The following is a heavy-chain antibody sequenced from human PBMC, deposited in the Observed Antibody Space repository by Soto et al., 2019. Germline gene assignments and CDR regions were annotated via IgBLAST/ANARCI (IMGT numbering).Heavy chain of an antibody. D-gene: IGHD6-13*01. CDR3: ARGPPRSSSWYWYFDL. Sequence: QVQLVQSGAEVKKPGSSVKVSCKASGGTFSSYAISWVRQAPGQGLEWMGGIIPIFGTANYAQKFQGRVTITAEEPTSTADVELSSMRAEDTAVYYCARGPPRSSSWYWYFDLWGRGTLVSVSS. V-gene: IGHV1-69*01. J-gene: IGHJ2*01. CDR2: IIPIFGTA. CDR1: GGTFSSYA.